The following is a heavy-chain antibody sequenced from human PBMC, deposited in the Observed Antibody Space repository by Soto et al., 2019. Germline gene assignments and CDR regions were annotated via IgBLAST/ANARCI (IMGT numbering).Heavy chain of an antibody. Sequence: SETLSLTCTVSGGSISSGGYYWSWIRQHPGKGLEWIGYIYYSGSTYYNPSLKSRVTISVDTSKNQFSLKLSSVTAADTAVYYCARGAYCSSTSCYRDYYYGMGVWGQGTTVTVSS. CDR1: GGSISSGGYY. CDR3: ARGAYCSSTSCYRDYYYGMGV. CDR2: IYYSGST. J-gene: IGHJ6*02. V-gene: IGHV4-31*03. D-gene: IGHD2-2*01.